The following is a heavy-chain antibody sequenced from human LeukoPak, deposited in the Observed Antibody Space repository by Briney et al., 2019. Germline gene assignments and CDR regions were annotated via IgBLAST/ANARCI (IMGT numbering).Heavy chain of an antibody. Sequence: ASVKVSCKASGGTFSSYAISWVRQAPGQGLEWMGGIIPIFGTANYAQKFQGRVTITADKSTSTAYMELSSLRSEDTAVYYCARGYCSGGSCYIFDYWGQGTLVTVSS. V-gene: IGHV1-69*06. J-gene: IGHJ4*02. CDR3: ARGYCSGGSCYIFDY. CDR1: GGTFSSYA. CDR2: IIPIFGTA. D-gene: IGHD2-15*01.